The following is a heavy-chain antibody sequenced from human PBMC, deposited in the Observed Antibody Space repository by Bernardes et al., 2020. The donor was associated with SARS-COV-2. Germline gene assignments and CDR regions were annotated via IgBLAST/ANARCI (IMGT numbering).Heavy chain of an antibody. J-gene: IGHJ6*04. D-gene: IGHD3-22*01. CDR3: AIPPTNYDRYGMDV. Sequence: ASVKVSCKVSGYTFTGYYMHWVRQAPGQGLEWMGWINPNSGGTNYAQKFQGRVTMTRDTSISTAYMELSRLRSDDTAVYYCAIPPTNYDRYGMDVWGKGTTVTVSS. V-gene: IGHV1-2*02. CDR2: INPNSGGT. CDR1: GYTFTGYY.